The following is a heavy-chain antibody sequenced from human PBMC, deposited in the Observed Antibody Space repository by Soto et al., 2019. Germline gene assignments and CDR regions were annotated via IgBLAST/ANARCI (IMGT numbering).Heavy chain of an antibody. CDR3: ARDPVAAAGTSRSTYYYYGMDV. CDR2: ISYDGSNK. J-gene: IGHJ6*02. Sequence: GGSLRLSCAASGFTFSSYAMHWVRQAPGKGLEWVAVISYDGSNKYYADSVKGRFTISRDNSKNTLYLQMNSLRAEDTAVYYCARDPVAAAGTSRSTYYYYGMDVWGQGTTVTVSS. CDR1: GFTFSSYA. V-gene: IGHV3-30-3*01. D-gene: IGHD6-13*01.